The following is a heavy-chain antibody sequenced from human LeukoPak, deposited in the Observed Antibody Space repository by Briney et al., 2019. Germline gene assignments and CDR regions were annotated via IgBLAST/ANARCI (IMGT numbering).Heavy chain of an antibody. CDR1: GFTVSSNY. V-gene: IGHV3-66*01. J-gene: IGHJ6*02. CDR2: IYSGGST. CDR3: AGTDYGDYSTGYYGMDV. D-gene: IGHD4-17*01. Sequence: GGSLRLSCAASGFTVSSNYMSWVRQAPGKGLEWVSVIYSGGSTYYADSVKGRFTISRDNSKNTLYLQMNSRRAEDTAVYYCAGTDYGDYSTGYYGMDVWGQGTTVTVSS.